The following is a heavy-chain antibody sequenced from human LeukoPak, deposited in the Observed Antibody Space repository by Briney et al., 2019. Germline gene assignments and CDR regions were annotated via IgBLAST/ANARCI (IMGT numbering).Heavy chain of an antibody. Sequence: GSLRLSCAASGFTFSSYSMNWVRQAPGKGLEWVSFISGTSSYIYYADSVKGRFTISRDNAKNSLYLQMNSLRAEDTAVYYCARGEYGSGSYHIDYRGQGTLVTVSS. CDR2: ISGTSSYI. D-gene: IGHD3-10*01. J-gene: IGHJ4*02. CDR1: GFTFSSYS. V-gene: IGHV3-21*01. CDR3: ARGEYGSGSYHIDY.